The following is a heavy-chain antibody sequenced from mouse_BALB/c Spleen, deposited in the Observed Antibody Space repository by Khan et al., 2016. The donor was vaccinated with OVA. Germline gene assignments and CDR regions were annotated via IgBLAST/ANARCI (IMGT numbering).Heavy chain of an antibody. D-gene: IGHD6-1*01. CDR1: GYTFTNYG. Sequence: QIQLVQSGPELKKPGETVKISCKASGYTFTNYGMNWVKQAPGKGLKWMGWINTYTGEPTYADDFKGRFAFSLDTSANTAYLQINNLKNEDTATYFGARSASYWFFDVWGAGTTVTVSS. J-gene: IGHJ1*01. CDR2: INTYTGEP. CDR3: ARSASYWFFDV. V-gene: IGHV9-3-1*01.